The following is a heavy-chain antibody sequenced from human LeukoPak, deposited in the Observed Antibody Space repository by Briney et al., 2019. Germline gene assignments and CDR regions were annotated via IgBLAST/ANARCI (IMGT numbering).Heavy chain of an antibody. V-gene: IGHV4-38-2*02. CDR2: IYYSGST. Sequence: SETLSLTCTVSGYSISSGYYWGWIRQPPGKGLEWIGSIYYSGSTYYNPSLKSRVTISVDTSKNQFSLKLSSVTAADTAVYYCARCPEKLYFDWLTRPSTWFDPWGQGTLVTVSS. D-gene: IGHD3-9*01. CDR1: GYSISSGYY. CDR3: ARCPEKLYFDWLTRPSTWFDP. J-gene: IGHJ5*02.